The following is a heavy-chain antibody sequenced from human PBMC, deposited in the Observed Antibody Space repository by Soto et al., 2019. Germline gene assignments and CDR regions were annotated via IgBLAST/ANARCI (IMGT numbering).Heavy chain of an antibody. Sequence: ASVKVSCKASGYTFTGYYMHWVRQAPGQGLAWMGWINPNSGGTNYAQTFQGRVTMTRDTSISTAYMELSRLRSDDTAVYYCARDGRDDSSGYYGKGGNWFDPWGQGTLVTVSS. J-gene: IGHJ5*02. CDR2: INPNSGGT. CDR3: ARDGRDDSSGYYGKGGNWFDP. V-gene: IGHV1-2*02. D-gene: IGHD3-22*01. CDR1: GYTFTGYY.